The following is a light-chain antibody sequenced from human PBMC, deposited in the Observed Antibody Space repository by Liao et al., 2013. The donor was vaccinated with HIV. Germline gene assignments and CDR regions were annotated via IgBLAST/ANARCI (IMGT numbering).Light chain of an antibody. CDR3: QVWDGDFAV. CDR2: YDK. V-gene: IGLV3-21*04. J-gene: IGLJ2*01. Sequence: SYVLPQPPSVSVAPGKTATITCGGNSIGSKSVHWYQQKPGQAPEMVIYYDKDRPSGVPERFSGSNSGNTATLTISRVEAGDEADYYCQVWDGDFAVFGGGTKLTVL. CDR1: SIGSKS.